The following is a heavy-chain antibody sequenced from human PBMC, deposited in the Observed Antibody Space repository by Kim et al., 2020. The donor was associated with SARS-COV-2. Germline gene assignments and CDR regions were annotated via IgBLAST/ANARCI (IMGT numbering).Heavy chain of an antibody. CDR1: GFTFRRTD. J-gene: IGHJ4*02. Sequence: GGSLRLSCGASGFTFRRTDMSWVRQAPGKGLEWVSTISGSGYNTYYSDSVKGRFTISRDNSKNTVYLQMDGLRAEDTAIYNCAKNSGIFDYWAQGTLVS. CDR3: AKNSGIFDY. V-gene: IGHV3-23*01. CDR2: ISGSGYNT.